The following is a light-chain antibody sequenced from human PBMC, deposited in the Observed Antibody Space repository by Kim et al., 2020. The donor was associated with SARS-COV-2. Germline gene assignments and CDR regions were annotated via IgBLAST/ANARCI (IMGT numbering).Light chain of an antibody. CDR1: QSVGTS. CDR2: DAS. V-gene: IGKV3-11*01. J-gene: IGKJ4*01. Sequence: EIVLTQSPATLSLSPGERASLSCRASQSVGTSLVWYQQKVGQAPRLLIYDASKSATDIPAKFSGSGSGTDFTLTISSLESDDFAVYYCHQRSDWPLTFGGGTKVDIK. CDR3: HQRSDWPLT.